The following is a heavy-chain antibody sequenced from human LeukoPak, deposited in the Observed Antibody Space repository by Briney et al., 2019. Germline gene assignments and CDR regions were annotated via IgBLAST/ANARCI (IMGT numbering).Heavy chain of an antibody. CDR2: IYYSGST. Sequence: SQTLSLTCTVSGGSISSGDYYWSWIRQPPGKGLEWIGYIYYSGSTYYNPSLKSRVTISVDTSMNQFSLKLSSVTAADTAVYYCARGKQQLVYDYFDYWGQGTLVTVSS. CDR3: ARGKQQLVYDYFDY. CDR1: GGSISSGDYY. J-gene: IGHJ4*02. D-gene: IGHD6-13*01. V-gene: IGHV4-30-4*08.